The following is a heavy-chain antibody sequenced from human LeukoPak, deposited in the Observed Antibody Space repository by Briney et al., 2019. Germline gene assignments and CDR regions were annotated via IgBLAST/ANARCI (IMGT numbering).Heavy chain of an antibody. J-gene: IGHJ4*02. Sequence: GASVTVSCKASGYTFTSYGISWVGQAPGQGLEWMGGIIPIFCTANYAQKFQGRVTITADESTSTAYMERSSLRSEDTAVYYCARDGDRVVPAAPTRDFDYWGQGTLVTVSS. CDR2: IIPIFCTA. V-gene: IGHV1-69*13. CDR3: ARDGDRVVPAAPTRDFDY. D-gene: IGHD2-2*01. CDR1: GYTFTSYG.